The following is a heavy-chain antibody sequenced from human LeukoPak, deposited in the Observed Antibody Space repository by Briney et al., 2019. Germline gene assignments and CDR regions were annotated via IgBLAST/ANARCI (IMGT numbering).Heavy chain of an antibody. V-gene: IGHV4-59*01. Sequence: SGTLPLTCTVSGCSISSYYWSWIRQPPGKGLEWVGYIYYSGSTNYNPSLKSRVTISVDTSKNQFSLKLSSVTAADTAVYYCARVLAVAGQPHFDYWGQGTLVTVSS. CDR3: ARVLAVAGQPHFDY. CDR1: GCSISSYY. CDR2: IYYSGST. J-gene: IGHJ4*02. D-gene: IGHD6-19*01.